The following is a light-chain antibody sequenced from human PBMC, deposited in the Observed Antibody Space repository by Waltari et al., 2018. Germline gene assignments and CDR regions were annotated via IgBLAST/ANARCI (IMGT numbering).Light chain of an antibody. CDR1: SSDVGAYNS. CDR3: SSYMPSSGPYV. Sequence: QSALTQPASVSGSPGQSITISCTGTSSDVGAYNSVSWYQQYPGKPPKLIIYEVTSRPSGVSYLFSGSKSGNTASLTISGLQAEDEADYYCSSYMPSSGPYVFGGGTRVTVL. J-gene: IGLJ1*01. CDR2: EVT. V-gene: IGLV2-14*01.